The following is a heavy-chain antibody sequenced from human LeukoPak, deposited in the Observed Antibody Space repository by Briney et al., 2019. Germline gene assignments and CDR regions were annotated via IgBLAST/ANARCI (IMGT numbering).Heavy chain of an antibody. CDR2: IRFDGSNE. Sequence: GSLRLSCAASGFTFTNYGMHWVRQAPGKGLEWVAFIRFDGSNEYCAESVKGRFTISRDNSKNTLYLQMNSLRAEDTAVYYCAKDPQLVTSYYYYMDVWGKGTPVTVSS. J-gene: IGHJ6*03. D-gene: IGHD1-1*01. CDR1: GFTFTNYG. V-gene: IGHV3-30*02. CDR3: AKDPQLVTSYYYYMDV.